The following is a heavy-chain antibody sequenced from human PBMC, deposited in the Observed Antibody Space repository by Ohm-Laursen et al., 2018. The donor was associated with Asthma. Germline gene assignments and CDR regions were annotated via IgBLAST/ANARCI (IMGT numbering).Heavy chain of an antibody. CDR3: AKGKRGYSYGPLDY. J-gene: IGHJ4*02. CDR2: ISYDGSNK. Sequence: SLRLSCAASGFTFSSYGMHWVRQAPGKGLEWVAVISYDGSNKYYADSVKGRFTISRDNSKNTLYLQMNSLRAEDTAVYYCAKGKRGYSYGPLDYWGQGTLVTVSS. V-gene: IGHV3-30*18. CDR1: GFTFSSYG. D-gene: IGHD5-18*01.